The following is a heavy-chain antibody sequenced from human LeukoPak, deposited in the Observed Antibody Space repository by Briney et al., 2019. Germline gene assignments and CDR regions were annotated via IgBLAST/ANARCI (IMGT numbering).Heavy chain of an antibody. D-gene: IGHD2-2*01. CDR3: ASVDCSSISCPADY. CDR2: INSGGSTI. V-gene: IGHV3-11*01. Sequence: PGGSLRLSCAASGLTFSDYYMTWIRQAPGKGLEWVSYINSGGSTIYYADSVKGRFTISRDNAKKSLYLQMNSLRAEDTAVYYCASVDCSSISCPADYWGQGTLVTVSS. J-gene: IGHJ4*02. CDR1: GLTFSDYY.